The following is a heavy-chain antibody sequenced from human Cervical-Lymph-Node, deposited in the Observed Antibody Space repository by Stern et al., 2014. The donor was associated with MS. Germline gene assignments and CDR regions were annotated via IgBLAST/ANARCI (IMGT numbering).Heavy chain of an antibody. V-gene: IGHV4-39*01. CDR2: IYYNGST. CDR3: MRVPKWLQLSPAHGENANFHF. Sequence: QLQLQESGPGLVKPSETLSLTCTVSGASIRSSLYQWGWIRQPPGKGLEWIGNIYYNGSTYYNPSLKSRVTISLDTSKNQFSLELNFVTAADTAVYYCMRVPKWLQLSPAHGENANFHFWGQGTLVTVSS. J-gene: IGHJ4*02. CDR1: GASIRSSLYQ. D-gene: IGHD5-24*01.